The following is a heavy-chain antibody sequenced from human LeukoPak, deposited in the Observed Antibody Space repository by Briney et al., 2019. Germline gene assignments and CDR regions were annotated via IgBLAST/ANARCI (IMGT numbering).Heavy chain of an antibody. D-gene: IGHD3-9*01. CDR2: VSVITATP. J-gene: IGHJ4*02. CDR3: AKVYYDILTGYSRHFDY. CDR1: GFIFSNYA. V-gene: IGHV3-23*01. Sequence: PGGSLRLSCAAPGFIFSNYAMSWVRQAPGKGLEWVSTVSVITATPYYAGSMRGRFTISRDNSKNTLYLQMNSLRAEDTAIYYCAKVYYDILTGYSRHFDYWGQGILVTVSS.